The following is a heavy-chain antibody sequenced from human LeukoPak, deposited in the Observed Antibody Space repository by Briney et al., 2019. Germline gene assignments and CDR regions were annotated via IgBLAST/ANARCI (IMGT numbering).Heavy chain of an antibody. V-gene: IGHV3-23*01. CDR3: AKGASSSRTPSWFDY. CDR2: ISGSGGST. D-gene: IGHD6-6*01. J-gene: IGHJ4*02. CDR1: GFSFSSCA. Sequence: GGSLRLSCAASGFSFSSCAMNWVRQAPGKGLEWVSAISGSGGSTYSSDSVKGRFTISRDNSKNTLYVQMNSLRAEDTAVYYCAKGASSSRTPSWFDYWGREPWSPSPQ.